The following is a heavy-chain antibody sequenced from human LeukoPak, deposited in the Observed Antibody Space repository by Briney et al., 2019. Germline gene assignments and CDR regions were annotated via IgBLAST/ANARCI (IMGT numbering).Heavy chain of an antibody. CDR1: GGTFSSYA. D-gene: IGHD2-15*01. CDR2: IIPIFGTA. J-gene: IGHJ5*02. V-gene: IGHV1-69*13. Sequence: ASVKVSCKASGGTFSSYAISWVRQAPGQGLEWMGGIIPIFGTANYAQKFQGRVTITADESTSTAYMELSSLRSEDTAVYYCARERVTRRGYCSGGSCYSRWFDPWGQGTLVTVSS. CDR3: ARERVTRRGYCSGGSCYSRWFDP.